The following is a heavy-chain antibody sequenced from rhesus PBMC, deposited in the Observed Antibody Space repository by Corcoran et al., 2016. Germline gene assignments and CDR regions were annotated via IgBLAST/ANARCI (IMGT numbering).Heavy chain of an antibody. CDR2: IYGTSGST. V-gene: IGHV4-76*01. CDR1: GGSISSGYD. Sequence: QVQLQESGPGVVKPSETLSLTCAVSGGSISSGYDWSWIRQPPGKGLEWIEYIYGTSGSTNYNPSLNTRVPISKDTSKNQFSLKLSSVTAADTAVYYCARQNNWNYVGYFDYWGQGVLVTVSS. J-gene: IGHJ4*01. D-gene: IGHD1-26*01. CDR3: ARQNNWNYVGYFDY.